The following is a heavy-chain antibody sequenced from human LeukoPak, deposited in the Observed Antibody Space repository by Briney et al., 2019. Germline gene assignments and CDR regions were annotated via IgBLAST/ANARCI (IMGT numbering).Heavy chain of an antibody. CDR1: GGTFSSYA. Sequence: ASVKVSCKASGGTFSSYAISWVRQTPGQGLEWMGGIIPIFGTANYAQKFQGRVTITTDESTSTAYMELRSLRFDDTAVYYCAAAALWSPFDYWGQGTLVTVSS. D-gene: IGHD3-10*01. CDR3: AAAALWSPFDY. J-gene: IGHJ4*02. V-gene: IGHV1-69*05. CDR2: IIPIFGTA.